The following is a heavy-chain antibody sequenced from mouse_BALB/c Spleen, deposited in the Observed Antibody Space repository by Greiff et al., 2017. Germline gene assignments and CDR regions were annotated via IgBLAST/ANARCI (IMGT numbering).Heavy chain of an antibody. CDR1: GYTFTDYA. CDR2: ISTYYGDA. J-gene: IGHJ4*01. V-gene: IGHV1S137*01. CDR3: ARSNPYGNYDYAMDY. Sequence: QVQLQQSGAELVRPGVSVKISCKGSGYTFTDYAMHWVKQSHAKSLEWIGVISTYYGDASYNQKFKGKATMTVDKSSSTAYMELARLTSEDSAIYYCARSNPYGNYDYAMDYRGQGTSVTVSS. D-gene: IGHD2-1*01.